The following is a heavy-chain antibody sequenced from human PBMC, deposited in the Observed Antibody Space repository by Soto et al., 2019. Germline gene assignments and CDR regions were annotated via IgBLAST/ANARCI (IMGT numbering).Heavy chain of an antibody. Sequence: EAQLLESGGGLGQPGGSLRLSCAASGFAFSNYAMRWVRQAPGKGLEWVSAIGSGSRGTHYAESVEDRFTISRDDSKNTLELQMNSLTAADTAVYYCAAPRAAVPHTRYFDPWGQGTPVTVSP. CDR3: AAPRAAVPHTRYFDP. J-gene: IGHJ5*02. D-gene: IGHD6-13*01. V-gene: IGHV3-23*01. CDR2: IGSGSRGT. CDR1: GFAFSNYA.